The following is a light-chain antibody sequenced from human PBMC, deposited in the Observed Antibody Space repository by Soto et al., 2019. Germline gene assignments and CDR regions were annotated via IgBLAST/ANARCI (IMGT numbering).Light chain of an antibody. CDR2: KAS. J-gene: IGKJ1*01. CDR1: QSIGNW. CDR3: QQYNSPWT. Sequence: DIQMTQSPPTLSASVGDTLIITCRASQSIGNWLAWYQQKPGKAPKLLIYKASSLESGVPSRFSGSGSGTEFTLTISSLQPDDFATYYCQQYNSPWTFGQGTKVEIK. V-gene: IGKV1-5*03.